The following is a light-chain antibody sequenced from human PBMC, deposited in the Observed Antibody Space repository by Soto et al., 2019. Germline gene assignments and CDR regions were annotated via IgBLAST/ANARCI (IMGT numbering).Light chain of an antibody. CDR2: KTS. V-gene: IGKV1-5*03. J-gene: IGKJ1*01. CDR1: ETINNW. CDR3: QQYNTYPWT. Sequence: DVQMTQSPSTLSASVGDRVTITCRAGETINNWLAWYQQRPGKAPTFLIYKTSTLETGVPSRFSGSGSGTEFTLTISSLQPEDFAIYYCQQYNTYPWTFGQGTKVDI.